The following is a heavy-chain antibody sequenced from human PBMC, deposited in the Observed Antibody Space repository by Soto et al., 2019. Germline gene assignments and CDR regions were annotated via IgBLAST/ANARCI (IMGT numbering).Heavy chain of an antibody. Sequence: GGSLRLSCAASGFTFTNYLMTLVRQAPGKGLECVSSIDKSGGDTYYADSVKGRFTISRDNSKNTLYLQMNGLRAEDTALYYCAKDTYSRSWYFWGQGTLVTVSS. CDR3: AKDTYSRSWYF. V-gene: IGHV3-23*05. CDR1: GFTFTNYL. J-gene: IGHJ4*02. D-gene: IGHD2-2*01. CDR2: IDKSGGDT.